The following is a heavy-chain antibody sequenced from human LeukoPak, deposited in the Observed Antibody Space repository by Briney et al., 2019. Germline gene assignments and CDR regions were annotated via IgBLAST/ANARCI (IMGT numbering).Heavy chain of an antibody. D-gene: IGHD3-3*01. V-gene: IGHV1-24*01. CDR2: FDPEDGET. CDR1: GGTFSSSA. CDR3: ATPTFITIFGVVIGGSGAFDI. J-gene: IGHJ3*02. Sequence: ASVKVSCKASGGTFSSSAISWVRQAPGKGLEWMGGFDPEDGETIYAQKFQGRVTMTEDTSTDTAYMELSSLRSEDTAVYYCATPTFITIFGVVIGGSGAFDIWGQGTMVTVSS.